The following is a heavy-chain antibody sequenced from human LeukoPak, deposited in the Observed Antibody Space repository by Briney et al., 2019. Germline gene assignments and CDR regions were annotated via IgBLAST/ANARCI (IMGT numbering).Heavy chain of an antibody. J-gene: IGHJ3*02. V-gene: IGHV4-39*02. CDR1: GGSISSSSYY. D-gene: IGHD3-16*02. Sequence: PSETLSLTCTVSGGSISSSSYYWGWIRQPPGKGLEWIGSIYYSGSTYYNPSLNSRVTISVDTSKNQFSLKLSSVTAADTAVYYCTRDSSLPGIWGLGTMVTVSS. CDR3: TRDSSLPGI. CDR2: IYYSGST.